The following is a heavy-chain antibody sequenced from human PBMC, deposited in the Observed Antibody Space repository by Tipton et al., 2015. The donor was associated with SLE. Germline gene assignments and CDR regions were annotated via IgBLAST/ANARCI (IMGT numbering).Heavy chain of an antibody. J-gene: IGHJ3*02. D-gene: IGHD1-26*01. CDR2: IKQDGSEK. Sequence: SLRLSCAASGFTFTNYRMSWVRQAPGKGLDWLANIKQDGSEKYYVDSVKGRFTISRDNTKNSLYLQMNSLRAEDTALYYCATWGIYTGSGRGAFEIWGQGTMVTVSS. V-gene: IGHV3-7*01. CDR3: ATWGIYTGSGRGAFEI. CDR1: GFTFTNYR.